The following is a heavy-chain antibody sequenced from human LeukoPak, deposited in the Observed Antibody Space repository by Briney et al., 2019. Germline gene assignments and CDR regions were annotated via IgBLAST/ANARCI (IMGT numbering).Heavy chain of an antibody. CDR2: MNPKSGNT. J-gene: IGHJ4*02. CDR3: ARVTGSIDY. V-gene: IGHV1-8*01. Sequence: ASAKVSCKASGYTFTSYDINWVRQATGQGLEWMGWMNPKSGNTGFAQKLQGRVTMTRDTSISTAYMELGSLRSEDTAVYYFARVTGSIDYWGQGALVTVSS. CDR1: GYTFTSYD. D-gene: IGHD1-26*01.